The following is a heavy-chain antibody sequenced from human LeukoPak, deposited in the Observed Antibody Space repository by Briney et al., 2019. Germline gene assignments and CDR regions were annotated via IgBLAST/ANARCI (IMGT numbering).Heavy chain of an antibody. J-gene: IGHJ4*02. CDR2: IYHSGST. D-gene: IGHD4-23*01. V-gene: IGHV4-38-2*02. Sequence: PSETLSLTCTVSGYSISSGYYWGWIRQPPGKGLEWIGSIYHSGSTYYNPSLKSRLTISADTSKNQFSLRLSSVTAAGTAVYYCVRVDNGGNYFDYWGQGTLVTVSS. CDR1: GYSISSGYY. CDR3: VRVDNGGNYFDY.